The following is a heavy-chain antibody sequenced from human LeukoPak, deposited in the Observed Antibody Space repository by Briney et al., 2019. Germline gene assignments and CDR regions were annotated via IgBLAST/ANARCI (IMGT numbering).Heavy chain of an antibody. D-gene: IGHD2-2*01. CDR2: IYYSGST. CDR3: ARNIVVVPADIPDYYYYYTDV. Sequence: SETLSLTCTVSGGSISSYYWSWIRQPPGKGLEWIGYIYYSGSTNYNPSLKSRVTISVDTSKNQFSLKLSSVTAADTAVYYCARNIVVVPADIPDYYYYYTDVWGKGTTVTVSS. J-gene: IGHJ6*03. CDR1: GGSISSYY. V-gene: IGHV4-59*01.